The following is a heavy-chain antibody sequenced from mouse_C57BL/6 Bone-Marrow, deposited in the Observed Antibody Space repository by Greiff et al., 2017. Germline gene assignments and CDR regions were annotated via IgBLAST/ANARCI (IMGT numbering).Heavy chain of an antibody. CDR3: AREGDCHWYFDV. V-gene: IGHV1-81*01. CDR2: IYPRSGNT. J-gene: IGHJ1*03. Sequence: QVQLQQSGAELARPGASVKLSCKASGYTFTSYGISWVKQRTGQGLEWIGEIYPRSGNTYYNEKFKGKATLTAAKSSSTAYMELRSLTSEDSAVYFCAREGDCHWYFDVWGTGTTVTVSS. CDR1: GYTFTSYG.